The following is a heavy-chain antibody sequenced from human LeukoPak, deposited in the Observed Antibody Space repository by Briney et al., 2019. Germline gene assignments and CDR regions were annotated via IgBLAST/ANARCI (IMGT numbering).Heavy chain of an antibody. CDR2: ISGSGGST. CDR3: AKDPLMYSSSGVFDY. Sequence: GGSLRLSCAASGFTVSSNYMSWVRQAPGKGLEWVSAISGSGGSTYYADSVKGRFTISRDNSKNTLYLQMNSLRAEDTAVYYCAKDPLMYSSSGVFDYWGQGTLVTVSS. J-gene: IGHJ4*02. D-gene: IGHD6-13*01. V-gene: IGHV3-23*01. CDR1: GFTVSSNY.